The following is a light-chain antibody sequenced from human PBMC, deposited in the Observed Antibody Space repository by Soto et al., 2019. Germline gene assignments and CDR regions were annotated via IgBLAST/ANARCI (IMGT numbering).Light chain of an antibody. CDR1: QSISSW. Sequence: IQMTQSPSTLSASVGDRVTITCRASQSISSWLAWYQQKPGKAPKLLIYDASSLESGVPSRFSGSGSGTEFTLTISSLQPDDFATYYCQQYNSYSWTFAQGTKVAIK. V-gene: IGKV1-5*01. J-gene: IGKJ1*01. CDR2: DAS. CDR3: QQYNSYSWT.